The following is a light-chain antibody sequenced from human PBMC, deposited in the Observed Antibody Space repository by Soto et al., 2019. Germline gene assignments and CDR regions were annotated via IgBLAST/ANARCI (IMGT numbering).Light chain of an antibody. J-gene: IGKJ3*01. V-gene: IGKV3-11*01. Sequence: EIVLTQSPATLSLSPGERVTLSCRASQNVSTYLAWYQQKPGQAPRLLIYVASDRATGIPARYSGSGSGTDFSVIISSPEPEDSAVYYCQQCTNWLTVGPGTKVDIK. CDR2: VAS. CDR1: QNVSTY. CDR3: QQCTNWLT.